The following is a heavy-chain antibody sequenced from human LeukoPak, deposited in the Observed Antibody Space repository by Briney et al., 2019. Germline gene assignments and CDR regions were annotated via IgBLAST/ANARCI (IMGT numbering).Heavy chain of an antibody. CDR1: GYTFTSYY. Sequence: GASVKVSCNASGYTFTSYYMHWVRQAPGQGLEWMGIINPSGGSTSYAQKFQGRVTMTRDTSTSTVYMELSSLRSEDTAVYYCARANYDILTGYYPLGDYWGQGTLVTVSS. CDR3: ARANYDILTGYYPLGDY. D-gene: IGHD3-9*01. J-gene: IGHJ4*02. V-gene: IGHV1-46*01. CDR2: INPSGGST.